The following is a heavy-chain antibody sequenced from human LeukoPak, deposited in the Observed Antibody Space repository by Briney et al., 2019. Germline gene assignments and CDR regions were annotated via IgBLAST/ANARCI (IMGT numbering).Heavy chain of an antibody. CDR3: AGGHDFWSGYYDSWFDP. D-gene: IGHD3-3*01. J-gene: IGHJ5*02. CDR1: GGSISSYY. CDR2: IYYSGST. Sequence: SETLSLTCTVSGGSISSYYWSWIRQPPGKGLEWIGYIYYSGSTNYNPSLKSRVTISVDTSKNQFSLKLSSVTAADTAVYYCAGGHDFWSGYYDSWFDPWGQGTLVTVSS. V-gene: IGHV4-59*01.